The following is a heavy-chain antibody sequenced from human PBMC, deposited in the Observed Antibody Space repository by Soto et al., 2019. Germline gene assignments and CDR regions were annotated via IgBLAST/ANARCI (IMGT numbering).Heavy chain of an antibody. D-gene: IGHD2-15*01. CDR1: GGSISSSSYY. Sequence: PSETLSLTCTVSGGSISSSSYYWGWIRQPPGKGLGWIGSIYYSGSTYYNPSLKSRVTISVDTSKNQFSLKLSSVTAADTAVYYCARHAAWRYCSGGSCYFDYWGQGTLVTVSS. V-gene: IGHV4-39*01. CDR2: IYYSGST. J-gene: IGHJ4*02. CDR3: ARHAAWRYCSGGSCYFDY.